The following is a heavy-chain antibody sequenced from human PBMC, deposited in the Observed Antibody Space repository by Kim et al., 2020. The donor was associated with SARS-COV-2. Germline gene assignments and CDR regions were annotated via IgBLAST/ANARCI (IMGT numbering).Heavy chain of an antibody. J-gene: IGHJ4*02. D-gene: IGHD2-2*01. Sequence: GGSLRLSCAASGFTFTNYAMSWVRQAPGKGLEWVSAVSGSGGSTYYADSVKGRFTISRDNSKNTLYLQMNSLRAEDTAVYYCAKDHRGTCSSTSCPFDYWGQGTLVTVSS. V-gene: IGHV3-23*01. CDR3: AKDHRGTCSSTSCPFDY. CDR2: VSGSGGST. CDR1: GFTFTNYA.